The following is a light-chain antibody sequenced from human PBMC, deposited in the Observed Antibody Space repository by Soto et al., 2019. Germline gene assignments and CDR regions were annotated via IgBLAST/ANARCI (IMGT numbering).Light chain of an antibody. CDR1: QRVSGGF. J-gene: IGKJ1*01. CDR3: QQYGSSPS. V-gene: IGKV3D-20*01. Sequence: DIVLTQSPVTLSLSPGERATVYCVASQRVSGGFLAWYQQKPGLAPRLILYDTSFRATGIPDRFSGSGSGTDFTLTISRLDPEDFAVYYCQQYGSSPSFGQGTKVDIK. CDR2: DTS.